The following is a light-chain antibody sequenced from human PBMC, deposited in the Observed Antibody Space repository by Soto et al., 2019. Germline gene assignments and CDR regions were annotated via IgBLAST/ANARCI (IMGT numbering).Light chain of an antibody. J-gene: IGKJ2*01. Sequence: ELVLTQSPGTLSLSPGERATLSCRASQSVSSRDLAWYQQKPGQAPRLLIYATSSRAAGIPDRFSGSGSGTDFTLTISRLEPEDFAVYYCQQYDNSPGYTFGQGTKVDIK. CDR3: QQYDNSPGYT. CDR1: QSVSSRD. V-gene: IGKV3-20*01. CDR2: ATS.